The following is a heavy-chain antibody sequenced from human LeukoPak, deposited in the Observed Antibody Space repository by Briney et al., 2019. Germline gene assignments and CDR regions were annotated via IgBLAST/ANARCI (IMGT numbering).Heavy chain of an antibody. V-gene: IGHV3-13*01. Sequence: GGSLRLSCAASGFTFSSYGMHWVRQATGKGLEWVSTITTAGDTYYSGSVKGRFTISRENAKNSLYLQMNSLRAGDTAMYYCAREGLPDAFDIWGQGTMVTVSS. CDR2: ITTAGDT. J-gene: IGHJ3*02. CDR3: AREGLPDAFDI. CDR1: GFTFSSYG. D-gene: IGHD3/OR15-3a*01.